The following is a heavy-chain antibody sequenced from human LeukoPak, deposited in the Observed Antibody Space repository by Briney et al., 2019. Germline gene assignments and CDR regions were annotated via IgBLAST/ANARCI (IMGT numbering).Heavy chain of an antibody. V-gene: IGHV4-59*01. Sequence: PSETLSLTCSVSGGSITNYHWSWIRQPPGRGLEWLGYIYYTGSTKYNPSLKSRVTISVDTSKNHFSLKLSSVTAADTAVYYCVRVVDYGYSDYWGQGTLVTVSS. CDR2: IYYTGST. D-gene: IGHD3-10*01. CDR1: GGSITNYH. J-gene: IGHJ4*02. CDR3: VRVVDYGYSDY.